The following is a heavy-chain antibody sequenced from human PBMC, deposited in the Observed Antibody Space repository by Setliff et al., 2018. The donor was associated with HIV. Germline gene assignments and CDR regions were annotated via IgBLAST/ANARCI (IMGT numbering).Heavy chain of an antibody. V-gene: IGHV4-31*03. CDR3: VRERRRSPLSYGLDV. J-gene: IGHJ6*02. CDR1: GGSISSGGYY. CDR2: IYYNGRT. Sequence: SETLSLTCTVSGGSISSGGYYWNWIRQYPVKGLEWIGHIYYNGRTLFNPALGTRLNMSVDTSENQFSLHLNSVTAADTAVYYCVRERRRSPLSYGLDVWGQGTTVTVSS.